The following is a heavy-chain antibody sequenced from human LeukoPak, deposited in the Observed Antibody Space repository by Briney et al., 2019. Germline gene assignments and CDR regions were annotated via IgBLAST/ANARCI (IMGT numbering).Heavy chain of an antibody. Sequence: PSETLSLTCTVSGSSISSSSYYWGWIRQPPGKGLEWIGSIYYSGSTYYNPSLKSRVTISVDTSKNQFSLKLSSVTAADTAVYYCASLSFVATIDSGRVDSWGQGTLVTVSS. CDR1: GSSISSSSYY. J-gene: IGHJ4*02. V-gene: IGHV4-39*01. D-gene: IGHD5-12*01. CDR3: ASLSFVATIDSGRVDS. CDR2: IYYSGST.